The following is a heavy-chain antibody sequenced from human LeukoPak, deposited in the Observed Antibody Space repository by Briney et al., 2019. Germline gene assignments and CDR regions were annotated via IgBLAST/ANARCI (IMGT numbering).Heavy chain of an antibody. CDR2: INPNSGGT. CDR1: GYTFTGYY. J-gene: IGHJ4*02. V-gene: IGHV1-2*02. D-gene: IGHD6-13*01. Sequence: GASVKVSCKASGYTFTGYYMHWVRQAPGQGLEWMGWINPNSGGTNYAQKFQGRVTMTRDTSISTAYMELSRLRSEDTAVYYCARSRPRSSWSNYFDSWGQGTLVTVSS. CDR3: ARSRPRSSWSNYFDS.